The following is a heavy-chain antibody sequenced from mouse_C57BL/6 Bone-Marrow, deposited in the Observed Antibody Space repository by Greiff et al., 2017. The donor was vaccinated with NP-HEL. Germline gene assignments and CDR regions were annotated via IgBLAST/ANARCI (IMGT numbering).Heavy chain of an antibody. CDR1: GFTFSSYA. CDR2: ISSGGDYI. CDR3: TRGRYYSNYFDY. J-gene: IGHJ2*01. D-gene: IGHD2-5*01. V-gene: IGHV5-9-1*02. Sequence: EVKLVESGEGLVKPGGSLKLSCAASGFTFSSYAMSWVRQTPEKRLEWVAYISSGGDYIYYADTVKGRFDISRDNARNTLYLQMSSLKSEDTAMYYCTRGRYYSNYFDYWGQGTTLTVSS.